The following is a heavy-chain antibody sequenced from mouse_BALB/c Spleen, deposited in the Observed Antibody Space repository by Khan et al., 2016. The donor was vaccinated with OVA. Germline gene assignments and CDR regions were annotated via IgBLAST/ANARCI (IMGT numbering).Heavy chain of an antibody. Sequence: QVQLQQPGAELVRPGTSVKVSCKASGYAFTNYLIEWVKQRPGQGLEWIGVINPGSGGTNYNEKLKGKATLTADKSSSTAYMQLSSLTSDDCAVYLCALDSSGYVPFAYWGQGTLVTVSA. J-gene: IGHJ3*01. CDR1: GYAFTNYL. D-gene: IGHD3-2*01. CDR2: INPGSGGT. V-gene: IGHV1-54*01. CDR3: ALDSSGYVPFAY.